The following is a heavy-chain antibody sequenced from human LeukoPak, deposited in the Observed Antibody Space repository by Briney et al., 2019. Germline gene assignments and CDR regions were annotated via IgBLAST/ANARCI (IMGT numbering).Heavy chain of an antibody. CDR1: GGSFSGYY. J-gene: IGHJ4*02. D-gene: IGHD2-2*01. CDR3: ASERIVPAAMREEDYFDY. Sequence: SETLSLTCAVYGGSFSGYYWSWIRQPPGKGLEWIGEINHSGSTNYNPSLKSRVTISVDTSKNQSSLKLSSVTAADTAVYYCASERIVPAAMREEDYFDYWGQGTLVTVSS. CDR2: INHSGST. V-gene: IGHV4-34*01.